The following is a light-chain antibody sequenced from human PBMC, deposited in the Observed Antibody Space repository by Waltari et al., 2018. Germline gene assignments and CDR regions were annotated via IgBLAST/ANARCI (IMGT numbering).Light chain of an antibody. V-gene: IGLV2-11*01. J-gene: IGLJ6*01. CDR2: GVS. Sequence: QAALTQPRSVSGSPGQSVTISCYGTSSDIGGYDYVSWYQMHPDTAPKLLIYGVSKRPSGVSDRFSGSKSGNTASLTVSVLQAEDEADYYCCSYAGSYTFVFGSGTKLTFL. CDR1: SSDIGGYDY. CDR3: CSYAGSYTFV.